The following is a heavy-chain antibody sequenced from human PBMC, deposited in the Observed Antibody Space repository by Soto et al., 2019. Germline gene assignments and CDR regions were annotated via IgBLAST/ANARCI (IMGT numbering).Heavy chain of an antibody. J-gene: IGHJ6*02. Sequence: QVQLVQSGAEVKKPGASVKVSCKASGYTFTSYDINWVRQATGQGLEWMGWMNPNSGNTGYAQKFQGRVTMTRNTSISTAYMEVSSLRSEDTAVYYCARVAYYDFWRGYYTGMDVWCQGTTVTVSS. D-gene: IGHD3-3*01. V-gene: IGHV1-8*01. CDR1: GYTFTSYD. CDR3: ARVAYYDFWRGYYTGMDV. CDR2: MNPNSGNT.